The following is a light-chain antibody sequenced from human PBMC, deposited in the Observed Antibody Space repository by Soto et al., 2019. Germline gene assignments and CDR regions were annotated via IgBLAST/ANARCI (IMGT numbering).Light chain of an antibody. CDR1: SSDFGGSEF. CDR3: CSYTYTYSV. Sequence: QSVLTQPRSVSASPGQSVAISCTKTSSDFGGSEFVSWYQQQPGQAPKLIIYDSTQRPSGVTDRFSGSKSGDTASLTISGLQAEDEADYYCCSYTYTYSVFGGGTKLTVL. J-gene: IGLJ3*02. CDR2: DST. V-gene: IGLV2-11*01.